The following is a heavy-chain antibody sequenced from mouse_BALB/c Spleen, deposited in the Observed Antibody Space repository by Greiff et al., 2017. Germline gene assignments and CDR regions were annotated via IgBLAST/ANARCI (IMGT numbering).Heavy chain of an antibody. CDR2: IRLKSNNYAT. CDR3: TREGYGNFDY. Sequence: EVQLVESGGGLVQPGGSMKLSCVASGFTFSNYWMNWVRQSPEKGLEWVAEIRLKSNNYATHYAESVKGRFTISRDDSKSSVYLQMNNLRAEDTGIYYCTREGYGNFDYWGQGTTRTVSS. CDR1: GFTFSNYW. J-gene: IGHJ2*01. D-gene: IGHD2-1*01. V-gene: IGHV6-6*02.